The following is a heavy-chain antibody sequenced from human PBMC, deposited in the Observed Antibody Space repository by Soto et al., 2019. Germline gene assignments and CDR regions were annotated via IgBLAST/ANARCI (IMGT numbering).Heavy chain of an antibody. CDR2: IKSKTDGGTT. CDR1: GFTFSNAW. V-gene: IGHV3-15*01. D-gene: IGHD2-15*01. Sequence: GGSLRLSCAASGFTFSNAWMSWVRQAPGKGLEWVGRIKSKTDGGTTDYAAPVKGRFTISRDDSKNTLYLQMNSLKTEDTAVYYCTTARYCSGGSCYFDYWGQGTLVTVSS. CDR3: TTARYCSGGSCYFDY. J-gene: IGHJ4*02.